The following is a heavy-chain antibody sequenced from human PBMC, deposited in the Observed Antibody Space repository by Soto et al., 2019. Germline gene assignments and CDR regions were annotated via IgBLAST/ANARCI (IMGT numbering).Heavy chain of an antibody. CDR1: GFTFSSYS. D-gene: IGHD6-19*01. CDR3: ARVSKGYSSGWYVGYYYYYGMDV. CDR2: ISSSSSYI. J-gene: IGHJ6*02. V-gene: IGHV3-21*01. Sequence: GGSLRLSCAASGFTFSSYSMNWVRQAPGKGLEWVSSISSSSSYIYYADSVKGRFTISRDNAKNTLYLQMNSLRAEDTAVYYCARVSKGYSSGWYVGYYYYYGMDVWGQGTTVTVSS.